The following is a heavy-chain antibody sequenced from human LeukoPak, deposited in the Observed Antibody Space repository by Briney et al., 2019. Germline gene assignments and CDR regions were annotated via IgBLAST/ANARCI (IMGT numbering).Heavy chain of an antibody. D-gene: IGHD6-19*01. J-gene: IGHJ4*02. CDR1: GGSISSSSYY. CDR2: IYHSGST. CDR3: ARGGSGWSPPFDY. Sequence: SETLSLTCTVSGGSISSSSYYWSWIRQPPGKGLEWIGYIYHSGSTYYNPSLKSRVTISVDRSKNQFSLKLSSVTAADTAVYYCARGGSGWSPPFDYWGQGTLVTVSS. V-gene: IGHV4-30-2*01.